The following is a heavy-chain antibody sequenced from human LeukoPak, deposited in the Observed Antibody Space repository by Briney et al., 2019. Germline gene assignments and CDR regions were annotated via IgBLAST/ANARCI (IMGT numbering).Heavy chain of an antibody. D-gene: IGHD3-3*01. CDR2: IYYSGST. CDR1: GGSISSYY. CDR3: ASTESYYDFWSGYYPPVISMDV. J-gene: IGHJ6*02. V-gene: IGHV4-59*05. Sequence: SETLSLTCTVSGGSISSYYWSWIRQPPGKGLEWIGSIYYSGSTYYNPSLKSRVTISVDTSKNQFSLKLSSVTAADTAVYYCASTESYYDFWSGYYPPVISMDVRGQGTTVTVSS.